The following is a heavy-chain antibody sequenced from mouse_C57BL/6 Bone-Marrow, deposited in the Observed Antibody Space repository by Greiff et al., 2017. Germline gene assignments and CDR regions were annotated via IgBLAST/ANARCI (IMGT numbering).Heavy chain of an antibody. J-gene: IGHJ2*01. D-gene: IGHD1-1*01. CDR3: ARGDYYGSSWGRDY. V-gene: IGHV1-4*01. Sequence: QVQLKESGAELARPGASVKMSCKASGYTFTSYTMHWVKQRPGQGLEWIGYINPSSGYTKYNQKFKDKATLTADKSSSTAYMQLSSLTSEDSAVYDCARGDYYGSSWGRDYWGQGTTLTVSS. CDR2: INPSSGYT. CDR1: GYTFTSYT.